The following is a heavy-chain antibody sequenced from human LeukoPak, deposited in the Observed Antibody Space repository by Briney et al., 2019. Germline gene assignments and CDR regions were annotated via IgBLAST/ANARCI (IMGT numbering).Heavy chain of an antibody. CDR1: GGSFSGYY. Sequence: SETLSLTCAVYGGSFSGYYWSWIRQPPGKGLEWIGEINHSGSTNYNPSLKSRVTMSVDKSRNQFSLRLSSVTAADTAVYYCATTLGYCGGGSYHNWGQGTLVTVSS. CDR2: INHSGST. V-gene: IGHV4-34*01. J-gene: IGHJ4*02. D-gene: IGHD2-15*01. CDR3: ATTLGYCGGGSYHN.